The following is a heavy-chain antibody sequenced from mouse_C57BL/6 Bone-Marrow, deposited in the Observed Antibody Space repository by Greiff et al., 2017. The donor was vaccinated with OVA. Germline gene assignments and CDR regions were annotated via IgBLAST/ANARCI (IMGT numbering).Heavy chain of an antibody. V-gene: IGHV5-6*01. D-gene: IGHD1-1*01. CDR2: ISSGGSYT. Sequence: EVQLQESGGDLVKPGGSLKLSCAASGFTFSSYGMSWVRQTPDKRLEWVATISSGGSYTYYPDSVKGRFTISRDNAKNTLYLQMSSLKSADTAMYYCARHYYGSIDYWGQGTTLTVSS. CDR1: GFTFSSYG. CDR3: ARHYYGSIDY. J-gene: IGHJ2*01.